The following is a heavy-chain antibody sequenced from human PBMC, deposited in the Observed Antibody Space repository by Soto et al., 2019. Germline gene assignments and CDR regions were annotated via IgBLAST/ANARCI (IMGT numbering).Heavy chain of an antibody. CDR3: ARVKRESGLTTSYLDY. CDR2: SNSYFSST. D-gene: IGHD4-4*01. CDR1: GFTFSSYW. J-gene: IGHJ4*02. Sequence: GGSLRLSCAASGFTFSSYWMHWVRQAPVNGLVLVSRSNSYFSSTSYADSVKGRFTISRDNAKNTLYLQMNSVRAGDTAVYYCARVKRESGLTTSYLDYWGQGTMVTVSS. V-gene: IGHV3-74*01.